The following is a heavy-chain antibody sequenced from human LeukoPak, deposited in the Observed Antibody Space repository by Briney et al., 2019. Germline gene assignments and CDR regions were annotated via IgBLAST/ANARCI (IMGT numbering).Heavy chain of an antibody. CDR1: GGTFSSYA. D-gene: IGHD2-2*01. Sequence: GASVKVSCKASGGTFSSYAISWVRQAPGQGLEWMGRIIPILGIANYAQKFQGRVTITADKSTSTAYKELSSLRSEDTAVYYCARSYQLLAAYYFDYWGQGTLVTVSS. CDR3: ARSYQLLAAYYFDY. CDR2: IIPILGIA. J-gene: IGHJ4*02. V-gene: IGHV1-69*04.